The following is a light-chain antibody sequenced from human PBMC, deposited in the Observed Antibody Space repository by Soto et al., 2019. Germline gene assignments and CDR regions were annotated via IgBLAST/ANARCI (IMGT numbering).Light chain of an antibody. CDR2: NTY. J-gene: IGLJ2*01. Sequence: QSVLTQPPSASGTPGQRVTSSCSGSSSNIGSHTVNWYQQLPGTAPRLLIYNTYYRPSGVPDRFSGSKSGTSASLAISGLQSEDEADYYCAAWDDSLNGVVFGGGTKLTVL. CDR3: AAWDDSLNGVV. CDR1: SSNIGSHT. V-gene: IGLV1-44*01.